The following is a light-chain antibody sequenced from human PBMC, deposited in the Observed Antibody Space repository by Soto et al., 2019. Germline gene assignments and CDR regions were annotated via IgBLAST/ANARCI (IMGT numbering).Light chain of an antibody. Sequence: DIELTQSPSTLSASLGDRATITWGASQSISSWLAWYQQKPGKAPELLIYDASGLESGVPSRFSGSGFGTEFNLTISSLQTDDFATYSCQQYNSYPWTFGQGTKVDIK. CDR1: QSISSW. CDR2: DAS. V-gene: IGKV1-5*01. J-gene: IGKJ1*01. CDR3: QQYNSYPWT.